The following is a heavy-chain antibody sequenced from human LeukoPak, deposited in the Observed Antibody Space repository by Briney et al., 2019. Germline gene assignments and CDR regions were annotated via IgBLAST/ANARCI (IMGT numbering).Heavy chain of an antibody. V-gene: IGHV3-33*01. CDR1: GFTLSHYG. J-gene: IGHJ4*02. D-gene: IGHD5-24*01. CDR2: IWFDGGKI. Sequence: GGSLRLACAASGFTLSHYGMHWVRQAPGMGLEWVAVIWFDGGKIHYPDSVKGRFTISRDNSRNTLYLQMDNLRADDTAVYYCVRGSGGDGYSYWGDYWGQGTLVTVSP. CDR3: VRGSGGDGYSYWGDY.